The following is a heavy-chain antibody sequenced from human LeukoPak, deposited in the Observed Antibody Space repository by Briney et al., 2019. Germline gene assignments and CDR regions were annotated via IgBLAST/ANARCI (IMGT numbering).Heavy chain of an antibody. CDR1: GHSFTTYG. D-gene: IGHD2/OR15-2a*01. J-gene: IGHJ4*02. CDR2: ITAYNGNT. V-gene: IGHV1-18*01. CDR3: ARGVSNRWADF. Sequence: ASVKVSCKTSGHSFTTYGTNWVRQAPGQGLEWMGWITAYNGNTNYAHKFQGRFTMTTDKYTRTVYMELRGLKSNDTAVYYCARGVSNRWADFWGQGTLVTVSS.